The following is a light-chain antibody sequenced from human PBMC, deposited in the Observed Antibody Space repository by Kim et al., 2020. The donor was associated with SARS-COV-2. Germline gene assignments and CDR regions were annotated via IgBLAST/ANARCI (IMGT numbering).Light chain of an antibody. J-gene: IGLJ2*01. CDR2: DND. Sequence: QSVLTQPPSVSAAPGQKVTISCSGSSSNIGNNFVSWYQQLPGTAPKLLIYDNDKRPSGIPDRFSGSKSGTSATLGITGLQTGDEADYYCGAWDDSLSVLFGGGTKLIVL. CDR3: GAWDDSLSVL. V-gene: IGLV1-51*01. CDR1: SSNIGNNF.